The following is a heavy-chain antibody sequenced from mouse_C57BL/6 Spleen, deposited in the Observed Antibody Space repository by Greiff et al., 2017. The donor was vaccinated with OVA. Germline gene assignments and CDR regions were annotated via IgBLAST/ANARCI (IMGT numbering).Heavy chain of an antibody. CDR2: INSSSGYT. CDR1: GYTFTSYT. CDR3: ARGGYDEDYAMDY. Sequence: QVQLKQSGAELARPGASVKMSCKASGYTFTSYTMHWVKQRPGQGLEWIGYINSSSGYTKYNQKFKDKATLTADKSSSTAYMQLSSLTSEDSAVYYCARGGYDEDYAMDYWGQGTSVTVSS. V-gene: IGHV1-4*01. D-gene: IGHD2-2*01. J-gene: IGHJ4*01.